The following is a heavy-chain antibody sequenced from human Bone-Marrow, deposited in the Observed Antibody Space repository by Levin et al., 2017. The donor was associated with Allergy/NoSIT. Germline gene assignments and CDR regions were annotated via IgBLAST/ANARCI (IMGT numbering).Heavy chain of an antibody. CDR1: GYTFTGYY. D-gene: IGHD6-13*01. CDR3: ARNWAAGTPNWFDP. J-gene: IGHJ5*02. Sequence: GESLKISCKASGYTFTGYYMHWVRQAPGQGLEWMGWINPNSGGTNYAQKFQGRVTMTRDTSISTAYMELSRLRSDDPAVYYCARNWAAGTPNWFDPWGQGTLVTVSS. CDR2: INPNSGGT. V-gene: IGHV1-2*02.